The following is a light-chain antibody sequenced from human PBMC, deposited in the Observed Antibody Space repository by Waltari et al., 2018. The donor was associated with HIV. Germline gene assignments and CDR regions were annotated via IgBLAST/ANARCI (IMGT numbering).Light chain of an antibody. CDR1: QSVSSSY. J-gene: IGKJ2*01. CDR2: DAS. CDR3: QQYAASPRT. V-gene: IGKV3-20*01. Sequence: EIVLTQSPGTLYLSPGEGATLSCRASQSVSSSYLAWYQQRPGQAPRLLIYDASSRPTGVPDRFGGSGSGTHFTLTISRLEPEDFAVYYCQQYAASPRTFGQGTRVEIK.